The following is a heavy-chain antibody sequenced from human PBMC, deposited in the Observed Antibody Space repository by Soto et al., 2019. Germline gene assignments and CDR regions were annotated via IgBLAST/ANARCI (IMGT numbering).Heavy chain of an antibody. V-gene: IGHV1-2*02. Sequence: XSLKVSCKANGYTFSENQFRWLRLAPGQRLEWMGRIDPKSGDTTFAQTYQGRVTMTRDTSSNTVYMELTRLTSDDTAIYYCARRKLRDYIRWSFDPWGQGTLVTVSS. CDR2: IDPKSGDT. CDR3: ARRKLRDYIRWSFDP. D-gene: IGHD3-16*01. CDR1: GYTFSENQ. J-gene: IGHJ5*02.